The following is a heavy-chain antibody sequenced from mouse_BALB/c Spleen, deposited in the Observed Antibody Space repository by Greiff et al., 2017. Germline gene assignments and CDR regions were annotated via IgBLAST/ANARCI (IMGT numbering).Heavy chain of an antibody. J-gene: IGHJ4*01. CDR3: ARYGNYDFYYAMDY. CDR2: ISSGSSTI. Sequence: EVQLVESGGGLVQPGGSRKLSCAASGFTFSSFGMHWVRQAPEKGLEWVAYISSGSSTIYYADTVKGRFTISRDNPKNTLFLQMTSLRSEDTAMYYCARYGNYDFYYAMDYWGQGTSVTVSS. D-gene: IGHD2-1*01. CDR1: GFTFSSFG. V-gene: IGHV5-17*02.